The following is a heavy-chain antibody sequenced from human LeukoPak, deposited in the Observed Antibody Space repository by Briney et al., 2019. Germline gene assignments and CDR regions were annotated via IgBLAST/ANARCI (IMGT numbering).Heavy chain of an antibody. CDR2: ISDSGGTT. V-gene: IGHV3-23*01. CDR1: GFTFSTLA. D-gene: IGHD6-19*01. Sequence: PGGSLRLSCAASGFTFSTLAMGWVRQAPGKGLEWVSVISDSGGTTYYADSVKGRFTISRDNSRNTLYLQMNSLRVEDTAVYYCAKDARRSSGWYFLDHWGQGTLVTVSS. CDR3: AKDARRSSGWYFLDH. J-gene: IGHJ4*02.